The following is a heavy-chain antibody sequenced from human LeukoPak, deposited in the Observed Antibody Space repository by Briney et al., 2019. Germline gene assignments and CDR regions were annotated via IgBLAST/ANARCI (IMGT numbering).Heavy chain of an antibody. D-gene: IGHD1-1*01. CDR1: GGSISSYY. V-gene: IGHV4-59*01. CDR2: IYYSGST. J-gene: IGHJ6*03. CDR3: ARERAEGITTGTAPRIYYYYYMDV. Sequence: SETLSLTCTVSGGSISSYYWSWIRQPPGKGLEWIGYIYYSGSTNYNPSLKSRVTISVDTSKNQFSLKLSSVTAADTAVYYCARERAEGITTGTAPRIYYYYYMDVWGKGTTVTVSS.